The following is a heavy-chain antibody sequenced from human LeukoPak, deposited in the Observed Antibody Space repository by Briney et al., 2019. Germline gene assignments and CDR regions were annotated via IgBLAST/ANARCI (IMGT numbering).Heavy chain of an antibody. J-gene: IGHJ4*02. D-gene: IGHD1-26*01. CDR2: ISGSGSKT. V-gene: IGHV3-23*01. Sequence: GGSLRLSCAASGFTFSRYGVSWVRQAPGKGLEWVSAISGSGSKTYYADSVKGRFTISRDNSKSTLYLQMNSLRAEDTAVYYCGKDGGRYQFDYWGQGTLVTVSS. CDR1: GFTFSRYG. CDR3: GKDGGRYQFDY.